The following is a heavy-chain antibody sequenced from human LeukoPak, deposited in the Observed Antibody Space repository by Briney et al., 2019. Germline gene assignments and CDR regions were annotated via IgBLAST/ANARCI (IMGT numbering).Heavy chain of an antibody. CDR3: AREGIYVEMATSDY. CDR2: ISSSSSYI. D-gene: IGHD5-24*01. V-gene: IGHV3-21*01. Sequence: GSLRLSCAASGFIFSDYYMSWVRQAPGKGLEWVSSISSSSSYIYYADSVKGRFTISRDNAKNSLYLQMNSLRAEDTAVYYCAREGIYVEMATSDYWGQGTLVTVSS. CDR1: GFIFSDYY. J-gene: IGHJ4*02.